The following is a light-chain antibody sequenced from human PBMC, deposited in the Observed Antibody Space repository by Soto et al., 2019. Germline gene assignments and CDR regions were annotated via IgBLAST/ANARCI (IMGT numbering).Light chain of an antibody. CDR1: SSNIGTHT. J-gene: IGLJ1*01. CDR3: AAWDDSLNGDV. Sequence: QSVLTQPPSASGTPGQRVTISCSGSSSNIGTHTVNWYQQLPGTAPKLLIYSTSQRPSGVPDRFSGSKSGTSASLAISGLQSEDEADYYCAAWDDSLNGDVFGIGTKLTVL. V-gene: IGLV1-44*01. CDR2: STS.